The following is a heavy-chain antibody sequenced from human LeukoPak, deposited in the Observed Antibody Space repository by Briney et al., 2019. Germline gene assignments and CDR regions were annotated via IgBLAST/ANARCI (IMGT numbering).Heavy chain of an antibody. CDR1: GGSFSGYY. CDR3: ARGPRWPCRFDY. J-gene: IGHJ4*02. V-gene: IGHV4-34*01. CDR2: INHSGST. Sequence: SETLSLTCAVYGGSFSGYYWSWIRQPPGKGLERIGEINHSGSTNYNPSLKSRVTISVDTSKNQFSLKLSSVTAADTAVYYCARGPRWPCRFDYWGQGTLVTVSS. D-gene: IGHD2-15*01.